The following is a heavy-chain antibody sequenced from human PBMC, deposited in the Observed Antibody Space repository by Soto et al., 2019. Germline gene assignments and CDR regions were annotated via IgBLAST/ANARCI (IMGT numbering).Heavy chain of an antibody. V-gene: IGHV3-11*01. Sequence: QVQLVESGGGLVKPGGSLRLSCAASGFTFSDSYMCWIRQAPGTGLEWVSYISSSDSIIYYSDSVKGRFIISRDNAKNSVYLQMNNLRAEGTAVYYCARDLGYYDSSGYFDSWGQGTLVTVSS. J-gene: IGHJ4*02. CDR1: GFTFSDSY. D-gene: IGHD3-22*01. CDR2: ISSSDSII. CDR3: ARDLGYYDSSGYFDS.